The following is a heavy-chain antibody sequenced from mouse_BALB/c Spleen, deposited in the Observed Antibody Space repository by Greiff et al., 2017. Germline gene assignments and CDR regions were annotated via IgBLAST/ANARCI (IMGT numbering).Heavy chain of an antibody. J-gene: IGHJ2*01. CDR2: ISTYYGNT. Sequence: VQLQQSGPELVRPGVSVKISCKGSGYTFTDYAMHWVKQSHAKSLEWIGVISTYYGNTNYNQKFKGKATMTVDKSSSTAYMELARLTSEDSAIYYCARERDYGSSLFDYWGQGTTLTVS. CDR1: GYTFTDYA. CDR3: ARERDYGSSLFDY. D-gene: IGHD1-1*01. V-gene: IGHV1-67*01.